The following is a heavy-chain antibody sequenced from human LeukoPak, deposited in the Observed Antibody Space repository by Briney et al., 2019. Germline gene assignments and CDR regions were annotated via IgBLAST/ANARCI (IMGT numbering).Heavy chain of an antibody. CDR3: AKSKVGATKYYYYYYMDV. CDR1: GFTFSSYA. J-gene: IGHJ6*03. CDR2: ISGSGGST. D-gene: IGHD1-26*01. V-gene: IGHV3-23*01. Sequence: GSSLRLSCAASGFTFSSYAMSWVRQAPGKGLEWVSAISGSGGSTYYADSVKGRFTISRDNSKNTLYLQMNSLRAEDTAVYYCAKSKVGATKYYYYYYMDVWGKGTTVTVSS.